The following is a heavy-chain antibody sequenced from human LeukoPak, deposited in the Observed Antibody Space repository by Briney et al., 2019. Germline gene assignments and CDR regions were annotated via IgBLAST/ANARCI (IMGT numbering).Heavy chain of an antibody. CDR3: ASVSVGPPSPFDY. D-gene: IGHD5/OR15-5a*01. V-gene: IGHV3-74*03. J-gene: IGHJ4*02. Sequence: PGGSLRLSCAASGFTFSSYWMHWVRQAPGKGLVWVSRISPNGSSALYADSVKGRFTISRNNGENTQNMQMNNLRDDDTDVYYFASVSVGPPSPFDYWGQGTLVTVS. CDR2: ISPNGSSA. CDR1: GFTFSSYW.